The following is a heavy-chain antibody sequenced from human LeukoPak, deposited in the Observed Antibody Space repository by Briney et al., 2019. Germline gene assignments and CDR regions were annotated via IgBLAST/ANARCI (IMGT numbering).Heavy chain of an antibody. CDR1: GYIFTSYG. CDR2: ISVYNGNT. J-gene: IGHJ5*02. V-gene: IGHV1-18*01. D-gene: IGHD3-22*01. CDR3: ARDINGYYYDSHGYYPTDL. Sequence: ASVKVSCKASGYIFTSYGISWVRQAPGQGLEWMGWISVYNGNTNYPQRPQGRVTMTTDTSTTTAYMELRSLRSDDTAVYYCARDINGYYYDSHGYYPTDLWGQGTVVTVSS.